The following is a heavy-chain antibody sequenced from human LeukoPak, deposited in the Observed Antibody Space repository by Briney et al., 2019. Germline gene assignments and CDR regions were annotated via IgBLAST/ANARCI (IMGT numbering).Heavy chain of an antibody. CDR2: ISAYNGNT. Sequence: GASVKVSCKASGYTFTSYGISWVRQAPGQGLEWMGWISAYNGNTNYAQELQGRVTMTTDTSTSTAYMELRSLRSDDTAVYYCARDKSAAGAIYLGSGSMPYWGQGTLVTVSS. CDR3: ARDKSAAGAIYLGSGSMPY. V-gene: IGHV1-18*01. J-gene: IGHJ4*02. CDR1: GYTFTSYG. D-gene: IGHD6-19*01.